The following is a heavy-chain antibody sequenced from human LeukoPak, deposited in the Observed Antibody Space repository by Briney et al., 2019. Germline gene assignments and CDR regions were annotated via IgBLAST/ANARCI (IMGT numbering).Heavy chain of an antibody. Sequence: PSETLSLTCTVSGGSISSYYWSWIRQPPGKGLEWIGYIYYSGSTNYNPSLKSRVTISVDTSKNQFSLKLSSVTAADTAVYYCASPGYSYAAYWGQGTLVTVSS. CDR3: ASPGYSYAAY. V-gene: IGHV4-59*01. D-gene: IGHD5-18*01. J-gene: IGHJ4*02. CDR2: IYYSGST. CDR1: GGSISSYY.